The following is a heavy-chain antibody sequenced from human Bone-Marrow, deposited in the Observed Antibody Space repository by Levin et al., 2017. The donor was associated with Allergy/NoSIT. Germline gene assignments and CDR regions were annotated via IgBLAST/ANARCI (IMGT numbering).Heavy chain of an antibody. J-gene: IGHJ4*02. CDR1: GFNLSNFA. CDR3: AVKSRLEY. CDR2: ITTTGTTT. Sequence: LSLTCAASGFNLSNFAMTWVRQAPGEGLEWVATITTTGTTTYYADSVRGRFTAPRDNSKNALSLQMNSLRVDDPGIYYCAVKSRLEYWGRGTLVTVSA. D-gene: IGHD6-6*01. V-gene: IGHV3-23*05.